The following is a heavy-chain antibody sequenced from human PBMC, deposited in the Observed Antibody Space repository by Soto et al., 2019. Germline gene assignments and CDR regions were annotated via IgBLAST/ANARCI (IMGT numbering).Heavy chain of an antibody. Sequence: VKVSCKASGFSFTGYYIHWLRQAPGQGLEWMGWINAHSGGTEYAQKFQGRVTLTRDTSIATAYLTLTSLTSDDTALYYCAIYLTRQLACRLSPWAKGTHVTVSS. J-gene: IGHJ1*01. D-gene: IGHD6-6*01. CDR2: INAHSGGT. CDR3: AIYLTRQLACRLSP. V-gene: IGHV1-2*02. CDR1: GFSFTGYY.